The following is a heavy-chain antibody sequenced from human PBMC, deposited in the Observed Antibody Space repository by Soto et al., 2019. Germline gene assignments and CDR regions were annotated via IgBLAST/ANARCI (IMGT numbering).Heavy chain of an antibody. CDR3: TKEYGTGAFDI. D-gene: IGHD1-7*01. J-gene: IGHJ3*02. V-gene: IGHV3-15*07. Sequence: EVQLVESGGGLVKPGGSLRLSCAASGFTFSNSWMNWVRQAPGKGLEWVDRIKSKTVGGPTDYAARVKGSFTISRDHSKNTLYLQMNSLKTEDTAVYYCTKEYGTGAFDIWGQGTMVTVSS. CDR2: IKSKTVGGPT. CDR1: GFTFSNSW.